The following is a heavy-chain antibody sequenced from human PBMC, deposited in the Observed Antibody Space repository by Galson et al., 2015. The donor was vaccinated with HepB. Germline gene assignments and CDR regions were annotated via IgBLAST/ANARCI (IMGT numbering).Heavy chain of an antibody. D-gene: IGHD2-2*01. Sequence: SVKVSCKASGGTFSSYAISWVRQAPGQGLEWMGGIIPIFGTANYAQKFQGRVTITADESTSTAYMELSSLRSEDTAVYYCARALGYCSSTSCYIGGYYYGMDVWGQGTTVTVSS. CDR1: GGTFSSYA. J-gene: IGHJ6*02. CDR3: ARALGYCSSTSCYIGGYYYGMDV. CDR2: IIPIFGTA. V-gene: IGHV1-69*13.